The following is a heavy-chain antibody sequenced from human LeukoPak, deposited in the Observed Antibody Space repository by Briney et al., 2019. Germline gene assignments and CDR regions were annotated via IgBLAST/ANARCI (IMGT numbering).Heavy chain of an antibody. CDR2: ISYDGSNK. Sequence: PGGSLRLSCAASGFTFGSYGMHWVRQAPGKGLEWVAVISYDGSNKYYADSVKGRFTISRDNSKNTLYLQMNSLRAEDTAVYYCAIVGATDYYYYYGMDVWGQGTTVTVSS. J-gene: IGHJ6*02. V-gene: IGHV3-30*03. D-gene: IGHD1-26*01. CDR1: GFTFGSYG. CDR3: AIVGATDYYYYYGMDV.